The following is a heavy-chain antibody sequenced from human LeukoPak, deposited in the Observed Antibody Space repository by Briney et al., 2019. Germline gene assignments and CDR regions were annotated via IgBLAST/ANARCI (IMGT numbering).Heavy chain of an antibody. Sequence: GGSLRLSCAASGFTFSSYAMHWVRQAPGKGLEWVAVISYDGSYKYYADSVKGRFTISRDNAKNSLYLQMNSLRAEDTALYYCARAADDSSGYFDYWGQGTLVTVSS. CDR1: GFTFSSYA. CDR3: ARAADDSSGYFDY. V-gene: IGHV3-30*04. CDR2: ISYDGSYK. J-gene: IGHJ4*02. D-gene: IGHD3-22*01.